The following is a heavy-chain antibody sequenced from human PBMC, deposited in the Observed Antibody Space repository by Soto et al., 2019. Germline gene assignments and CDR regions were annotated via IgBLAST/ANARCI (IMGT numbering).Heavy chain of an antibody. CDR3: AKGLSSSWYMGWFDP. CDR2: ISGSSGST. Sequence: GGSLRLSCAASGFTFSSYAMSWVRQAPGKGLEWVSAISGSSGSTYYADSVKGRFTISRDNSKNTLYLQMNSLRAEDTAVYYCAKGLSSSWYMGWFDPWGQGTLVTVPQ. CDR1: GFTFSSYA. D-gene: IGHD6-13*01. V-gene: IGHV3-23*01. J-gene: IGHJ5*02.